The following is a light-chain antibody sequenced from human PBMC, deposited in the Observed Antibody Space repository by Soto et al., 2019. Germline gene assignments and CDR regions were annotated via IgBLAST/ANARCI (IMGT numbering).Light chain of an antibody. CDR3: QQYNSYSGYT. V-gene: IGKV1-5*01. Sequence: DIPMTQSPSTLSASVGDRVTITCRASQSISSWLAWYQQKPGKAPKLLIYDASSLESGVPSRFSGSGSGKEFTLTNSSLQPDDFAPYYCQQYNSYSGYTFGQGTKLVIK. CDR1: QSISSW. CDR2: DAS. J-gene: IGKJ2*01.